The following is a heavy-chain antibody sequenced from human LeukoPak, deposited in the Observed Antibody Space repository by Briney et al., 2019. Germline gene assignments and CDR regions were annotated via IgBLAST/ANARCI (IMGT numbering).Heavy chain of an antibody. D-gene: IGHD6-6*01. CDR1: GGTFSSYA. CDR2: IIPIFGTA. J-gene: IGHJ4*02. V-gene: IGHV1-69*13. CDR3: ARVRWQLGPFDY. Sequence: ASVKVSCKASGGTFSSYAISWVRQAPGQGLEWMGGIIPIFGTANYAQKFQGGVTITADESTSTAYMELSSLRSEDTAVYYCARVRWQLGPFDYWGQGTLVTVSS.